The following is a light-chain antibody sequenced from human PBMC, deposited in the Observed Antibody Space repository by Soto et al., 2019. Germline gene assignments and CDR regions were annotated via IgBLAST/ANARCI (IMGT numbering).Light chain of an antibody. Sequence: IVMKQSPATLSLSPGERATLSCRASQSVGKYLVWYQQKPGQAPRLLIYDASNRATGIPARFSGSGSGTDFTLTISRLEPDDFAVYYCQQYGSSSTFGQGTRLEVK. CDR3: QQYGSSST. CDR1: QSVGKY. V-gene: IGKV3-20*01. CDR2: DAS. J-gene: IGKJ5*01.